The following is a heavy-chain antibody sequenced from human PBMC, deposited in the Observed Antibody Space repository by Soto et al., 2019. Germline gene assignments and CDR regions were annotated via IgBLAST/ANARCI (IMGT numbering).Heavy chain of an antibody. CDR2: IIPIFGTA. CDR1: GGTFSSYA. V-gene: IGHV1-69*01. Sequence: QVHLVQSGAEVKKPGSSVKVSCQASGGTFSSYAISWVRQAPGQGLEWMGGIIPIFGTANYAQKFQGRVTITADESTSTAYMELSSLRSEDTAVYYCARGLLGYCSSTSCLVNGGFGYWGQGTLVTVS. CDR3: ARGLLGYCSSTSCLVNGGFGY. D-gene: IGHD2-2*01. J-gene: IGHJ4*02.